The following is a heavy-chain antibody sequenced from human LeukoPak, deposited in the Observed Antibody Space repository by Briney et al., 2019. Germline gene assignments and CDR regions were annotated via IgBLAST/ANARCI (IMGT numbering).Heavy chain of an antibody. D-gene: IGHD2-2*01. V-gene: IGHV3-23*01. J-gene: IGHJ6*02. Sequence: HPGGSLRLSCAASGFTFSSYAMSWVRQAPGKGLEWVSAISGSGGSTYYADSVKGRFTISRDNSKNTLYLQMNSPRAEDTAVYYCAKVSGVGFHYGTDVWGQGTTVTVSS. CDR3: AKVSGVGFHYGTDV. CDR2: ISGSGGST. CDR1: GFTFSSYA.